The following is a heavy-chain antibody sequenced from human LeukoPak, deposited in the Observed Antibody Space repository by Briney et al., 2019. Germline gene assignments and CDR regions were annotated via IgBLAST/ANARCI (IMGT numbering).Heavy chain of an antibody. CDR3: ARDNDSSGYLDY. V-gene: IGHV3-33*01. J-gene: IGHJ4*02. Sequence: GGSLRLSCAASGFTFSSYGMHWVRQAPGKGLEWVAVIWYDGSNKYYADSVKGRFTISRDNSKNTLYLQMNSLGAEDTAVYYCARDNDSSGYLDYWGQGTLVTVSS. CDR2: IWYDGSNK. CDR1: GFTFSSYG. D-gene: IGHD3-22*01.